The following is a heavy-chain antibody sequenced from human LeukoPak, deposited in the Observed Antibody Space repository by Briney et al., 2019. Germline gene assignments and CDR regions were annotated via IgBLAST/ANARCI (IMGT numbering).Heavy chain of an antibody. CDR3: ARDRNDILTGYWGPYYYYYYMDV. CDR2: ISSSSSYI. D-gene: IGHD3-9*01. Sequence: GGSLRLSCAASGFIFSSYRMNWVRQAPGKGLEWVSSISSSSSYIYYADSVKGRFTISRDNAKNSLYLQMNSLRAEDTAVYYCARDRNDILTGYWGPYYYYYYMDVWGKGTTVTISS. CDR1: GFIFSSYR. V-gene: IGHV3-21*01. J-gene: IGHJ6*03.